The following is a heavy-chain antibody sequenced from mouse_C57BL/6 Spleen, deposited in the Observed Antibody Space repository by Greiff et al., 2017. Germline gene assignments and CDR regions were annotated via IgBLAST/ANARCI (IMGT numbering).Heavy chain of an antibody. CDR3: ARSNYYGSSYGYAMDY. CDR1: GYTFTSYW. CDR2: FDPIRGGT. V-gene: IGHV1-72*01. D-gene: IGHD1-1*01. J-gene: IGHJ4*01. Sequence: QVQLQQPGAELVKPGASVKLSCKASGYTFTSYWMHWVKQRPGRGLARIGRFDPIRGGTKYNEKFKSKATLTVDKPSSTAYMQLSSLTSEDSAVYYCARSNYYGSSYGYAMDYWGQGTSVTVSS.